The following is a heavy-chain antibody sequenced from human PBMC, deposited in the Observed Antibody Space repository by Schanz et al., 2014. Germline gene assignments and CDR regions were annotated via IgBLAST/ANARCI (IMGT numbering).Heavy chain of an antibody. V-gene: IGHV4-31*03. D-gene: IGHD3-16*01. CDR3: ARHGGIPYYPMDV. CDR1: GASISSVGYY. Sequence: QVQLQESGPGLVKPSQTLSLPFTVSGASISSVGYYWDWSRLLPGKGLEWIGYISYSGSTSFNPSLKSRLTMSVDTSKNQCSRRLSSVTAADTAVYYCARHGGIPYYPMDVWGQGTTVTVSS. J-gene: IGHJ6*02. CDR2: ISYSGST.